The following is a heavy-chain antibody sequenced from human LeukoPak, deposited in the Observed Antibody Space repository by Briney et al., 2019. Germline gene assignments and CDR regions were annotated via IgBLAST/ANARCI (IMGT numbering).Heavy chain of an antibody. Sequence: PSETLSLTCTVSGGSVSSGSYHWSWIRQPPGKGLEYIGYIYYSGSTNYNPSLKSRVIISLDTSKNQFSLNLRSVTAADTAVYYCARRDYALDYWGQGTLVTVSS. J-gene: IGHJ4*02. CDR2: IYYSGST. V-gene: IGHV4-61*01. CDR3: ARRDYALDY. CDR1: GGSVSSGSYH. D-gene: IGHD4-17*01.